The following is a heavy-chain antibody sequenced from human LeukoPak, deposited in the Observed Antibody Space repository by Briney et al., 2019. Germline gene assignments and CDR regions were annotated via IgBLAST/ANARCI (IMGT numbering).Heavy chain of an antibody. D-gene: IGHD3-9*01. CDR2: INPSGGST. CDR3: ARGGSYYDILTGQDRDAFDI. CDR1: GYTFTSYY. J-gene: IGHJ3*02. Sequence: ASVTVSCKASGYTFTSYYMHWVRQAPGQGLEWMGIINPSGGSTSYAQKFQGRVTMTRDTSTSTVYMELSSLRSEDTAVYYCARGGSYYDILTGQDRDAFDIWGQGTMVTVSS. V-gene: IGHV1-46*01.